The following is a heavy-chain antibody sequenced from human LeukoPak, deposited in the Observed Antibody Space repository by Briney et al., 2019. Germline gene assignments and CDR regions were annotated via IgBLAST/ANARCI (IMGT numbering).Heavy chain of an antibody. CDR3: ASKSSYEYYYYGMDV. D-gene: IGHD5-12*01. Sequence: GGSLRLSCAASGFTFSSYSMNWVRQAPGKGLEWVSSISSSSSYIYYADSVKGRFTISRDNAKNSLYLQMNSLRAEDTAVYYCASKSSYEYYYYGMDVWGQGTTVTVSS. CDR2: ISSSSSYI. J-gene: IGHJ6*02. V-gene: IGHV3-21*01. CDR1: GFTFSSYS.